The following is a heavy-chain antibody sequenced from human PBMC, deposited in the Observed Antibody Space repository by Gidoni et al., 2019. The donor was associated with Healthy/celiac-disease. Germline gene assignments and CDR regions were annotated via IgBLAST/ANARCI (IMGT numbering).Heavy chain of an antibody. D-gene: IGHD3-10*01. CDR3: ASLNRITMVRGYYFDY. CDR1: GVTFSSYA. Sequence: EVQLLKSGGGLVQPGGSLRLSCAASGVTFSSYAMSWVRQAPGKGLEWVSAISGSGGSTYYADSVKGRFTISRDNSKNTLYLQMNSLRAEDTAVYYCASLNRITMVRGYYFDYWGQGTLVTVSS. V-gene: IGHV3-23*01. J-gene: IGHJ4*02. CDR2: ISGSGGST.